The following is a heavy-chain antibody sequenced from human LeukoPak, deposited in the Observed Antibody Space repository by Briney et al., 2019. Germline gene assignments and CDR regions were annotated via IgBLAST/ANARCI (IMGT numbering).Heavy chain of an antibody. Sequence: TGGSLRLSCAASGFTFRNYGMHWVRQTPGKGLEWVTFIRYDGSAEFYADSVKGRFTISRDNSKNTLYLQMSRLRPEDTAVYYCAKGGEYCTNGVCLIFDYWGQGTLVTVSS. D-gene: IGHD2-8*01. V-gene: IGHV3-30*02. CDR1: GFTFRNYG. CDR2: IRYDGSAE. CDR3: AKGGEYCTNGVCLIFDY. J-gene: IGHJ4*02.